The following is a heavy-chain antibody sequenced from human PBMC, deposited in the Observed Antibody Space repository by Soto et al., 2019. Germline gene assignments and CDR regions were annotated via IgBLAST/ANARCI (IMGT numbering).Heavy chain of an antibody. J-gene: IGHJ5*01. D-gene: IGHD1-20*01. Sequence: PSETLSLTCSVSGDSICTVDYFWACIRQPPGQALEYIGYIYKSATTYYNPSFESRVAISLDTSKSQFSLNVTSVTAADTAVYFCARGRYCLTGRCFPNWFDSWGQGTLVTVSS. CDR3: ARGRYCLTGRCFPNWFDS. CDR1: GDSICTVDYF. V-gene: IGHV4-30-4*01. CDR2: IYKSATT.